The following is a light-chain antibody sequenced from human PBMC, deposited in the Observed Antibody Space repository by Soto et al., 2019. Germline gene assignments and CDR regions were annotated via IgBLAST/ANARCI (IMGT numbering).Light chain of an antibody. CDR2: AAS. J-gene: IGKJ4*01. CDR1: QTIGDND. V-gene: IGKV3-20*01. Sequence: EIVLTQSPDTLSLSPGERGTLSCRASQTIGDNDLAWYQQKPGQAPRLLIYAASSRATGIPDRFSGSGSGTDFTLTISRLEPEDFAVYYCQQYGSSPLTFGGGTKVDIK. CDR3: QQYGSSPLT.